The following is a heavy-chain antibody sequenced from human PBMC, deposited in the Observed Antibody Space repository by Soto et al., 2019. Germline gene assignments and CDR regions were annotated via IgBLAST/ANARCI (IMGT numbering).Heavy chain of an antibody. Sequence: SVKVSCKASGGTFSSYAISWVRQAPGQGLEWMGGIIPIFGTANYAQKFQGRVTITADESTSTAYMELSSLRSEDTAVYYCATSAIFGVVIIRINWFDPWGQGTLVTVS. V-gene: IGHV1-69*13. D-gene: IGHD3-3*01. J-gene: IGHJ5*02. CDR3: ATSAIFGVVIIRINWFDP. CDR2: IIPIFGTA. CDR1: GGTFSSYA.